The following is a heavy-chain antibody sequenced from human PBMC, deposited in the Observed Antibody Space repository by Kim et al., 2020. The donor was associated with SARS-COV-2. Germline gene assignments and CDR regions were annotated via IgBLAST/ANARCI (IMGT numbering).Heavy chain of an antibody. Sequence: GGSLRLSCAASGFTFSNYWMHWVRQVPGKGLVWVSRISNDGRSTNYADSVKGRFTISRDNAKNTLYLQMNSLRAEDTAVYYCTQALGQGSVGDYWGQGTLVTVSS. J-gene: IGHJ4*02. D-gene: IGHD6-19*01. V-gene: IGHV3-74*01. CDR2: ISNDGRST. CDR3: TQALGQGSVGDY. CDR1: GFTFSNYW.